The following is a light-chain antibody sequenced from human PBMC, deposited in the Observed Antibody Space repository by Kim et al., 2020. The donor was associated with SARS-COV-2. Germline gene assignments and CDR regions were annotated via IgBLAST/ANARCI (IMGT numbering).Light chain of an antibody. CDR2: GNH. CDR1: SLRKYY. J-gene: IGLJ3*02. Sequence: SSELTQDPAVSVALGQTVRITCQGDSLRKYYASWYQQKPGQAPVLVIYGNHKRPSGFPDRFPGSRSGNTASLTITGAQAEDEADYYCNSRDSSGNHLVFG. CDR3: NSRDSSGNHLV. V-gene: IGLV3-19*01.